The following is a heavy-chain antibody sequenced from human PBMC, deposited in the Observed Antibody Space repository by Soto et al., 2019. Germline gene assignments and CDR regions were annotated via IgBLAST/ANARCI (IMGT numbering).Heavy chain of an antibody. CDR3: ARTPYDSADYKRVAWYFDF. V-gene: IGHV4-59*12. Sequence: SETLSLTCTVSGGSISSYYWSWIRQPPGKGLEWIGYIYYSGSTNYNPSLKSRVTISVDTSKNQVVLKMTNMDPADTATYFCARTPYDSADYKRVAWYFDFWGPGTLVTVSS. J-gene: IGHJ2*01. CDR2: IYYSGST. CDR1: GGSISSYY. D-gene: IGHD3-22*01.